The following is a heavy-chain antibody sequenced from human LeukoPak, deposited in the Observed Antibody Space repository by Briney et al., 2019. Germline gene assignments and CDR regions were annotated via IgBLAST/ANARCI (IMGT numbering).Heavy chain of an antibody. D-gene: IGHD6-6*01. Sequence: SQTLSLTCAISGDSVSSNSAAWNWLRQSPSRGLEWLGRTYYKSKWYNDYAISVKSRIAINPDTSQNQFSLQLTSVSPEDTAVYYCARGKGGSSVFWSDRWGQGILVTVSS. CDR1: GDSVSSNSAA. V-gene: IGHV6-1*01. CDR2: TYYKSKWYN. CDR3: ARGKGGSSVFWSDR. J-gene: IGHJ5*02.